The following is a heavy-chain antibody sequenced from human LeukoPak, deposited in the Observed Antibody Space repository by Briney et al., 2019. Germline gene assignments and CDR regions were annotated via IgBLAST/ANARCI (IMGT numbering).Heavy chain of an antibody. CDR2: IDGDGATT. CDR3: TRDSGADRRYFDL. J-gene: IGHJ2*01. Sequence: GGSLTLSCAASGFTFNSYLMSWVRHAPGKGLVWVSRIDGDGATTSYEDSVKGRFTISRDNANNMVYLEMNSLRVEDTAVYYCTRDSGADRRYFDLWGRGTLVTVSS. V-gene: IGHV3-74*01. CDR1: GFTFNSYL. D-gene: IGHD7-27*01.